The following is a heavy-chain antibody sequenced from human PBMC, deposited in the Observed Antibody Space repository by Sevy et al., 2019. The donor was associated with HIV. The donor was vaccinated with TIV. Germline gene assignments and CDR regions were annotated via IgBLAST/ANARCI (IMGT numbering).Heavy chain of an antibody. Sequence: GGSLRLSCAASGFTFSSYGMHWVRQAPGKGLEWVAVISYDGSNKYYADSVKGRFTISRDNSKNTLYLQMNSLRAEDTAVYYCAKGGYSSSPRYYYYYMDVWGKGTTVTVS. D-gene: IGHD6-6*01. CDR2: ISYDGSNK. V-gene: IGHV3-30*18. J-gene: IGHJ6*03. CDR1: GFTFSSYG. CDR3: AKGGYSSSPRYYYYYMDV.